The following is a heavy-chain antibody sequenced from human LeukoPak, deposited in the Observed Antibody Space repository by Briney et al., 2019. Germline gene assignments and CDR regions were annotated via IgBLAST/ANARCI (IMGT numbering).Heavy chain of an antibody. V-gene: IGHV4-59*01. CDR1: GGSISSYY. Sequence: NPSETLSLTCTVSGGSISSYYWSWLRQPPGKGLEWIGYIYSSGSTSYNPSLRSRVTLSVDTSKNQFSLKLSSVTAADTAVYYCARELRDWSGYSYFDYWGQGTLVTVSS. CDR2: IYSSGST. J-gene: IGHJ4*02. D-gene: IGHD3-3*01. CDR3: ARELRDWSGYSYFDY.